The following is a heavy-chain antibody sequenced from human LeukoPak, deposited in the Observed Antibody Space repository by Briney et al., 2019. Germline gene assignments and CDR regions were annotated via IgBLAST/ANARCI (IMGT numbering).Heavy chain of an antibody. Sequence: GGSLRLSCAASGFTFDDYTMHWVRQAPGRGLEWISLISWDGDTTYYADSVKGRFTISRDNSKSSLYLQMNSLRTEDTAFYYCAKKGYGGRSGGAYFDYWGQGTLVTVSS. J-gene: IGHJ4*02. CDR3: AKKGYGGRSGGAYFDY. D-gene: IGHD4-23*01. CDR2: ISWDGDTT. CDR1: GFTFDDYT. V-gene: IGHV3-43*01.